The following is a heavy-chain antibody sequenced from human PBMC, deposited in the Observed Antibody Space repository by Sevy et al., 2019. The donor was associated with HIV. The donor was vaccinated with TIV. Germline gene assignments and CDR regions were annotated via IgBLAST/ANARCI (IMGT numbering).Heavy chain of an antibody. CDR3: ARDEYGSLDY. D-gene: IGHD6-13*01. CDR2: IKQGGDTK. J-gene: IGHJ4*02. Sequence: GGSLRLSCAASGFTFSNYWMAWVRQAPGKGLEWVANIKQGGDTKHYVDSVKGRFTISRDNAKNLVFLQMNTLNAEDMDVYYCARDEYGSLDYWGQGILVTVSS. V-gene: IGHV3-7*01. CDR1: GFTFSNYW.